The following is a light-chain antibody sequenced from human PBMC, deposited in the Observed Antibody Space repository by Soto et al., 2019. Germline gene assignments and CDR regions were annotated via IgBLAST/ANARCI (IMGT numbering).Light chain of an antibody. CDR1: TGAVTSGHY. J-gene: IGLJ2*01. CDR3: LLYHGGDVV. Sequence: QTVVTQEPSLTVSPGGTVTLTCASSTGAVTSGHYPNWFQQKPGQAPRALIYSISNKHSWTPARFSGSLLGGQAALTLSDVQPEDEAEYYCLLYHGGDVVFGGGTQLTVL. V-gene: IGLV7-43*01. CDR2: SIS.